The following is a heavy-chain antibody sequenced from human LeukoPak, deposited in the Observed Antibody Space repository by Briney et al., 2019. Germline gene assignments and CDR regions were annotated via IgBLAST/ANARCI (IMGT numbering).Heavy chain of an antibody. J-gene: IGHJ4*02. V-gene: IGHV3-23*01. D-gene: IGHD3-10*01. CDR3: TKGLYGSGSSPDF. Sequence: AGGSLRLSCAASGFTFSKYAMTWVRQAPGKGLEWVSGINDSGSSTYYADSVNGRLTISRDNAKNTVYLQMNSLRVEDTAVYYCTKGLYGSGSSPDFWGQGTLVTVSS. CDR1: GFTFSKYA. CDR2: INDSGSST.